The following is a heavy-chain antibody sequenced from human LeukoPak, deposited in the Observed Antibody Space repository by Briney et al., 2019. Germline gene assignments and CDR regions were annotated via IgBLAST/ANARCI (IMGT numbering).Heavy chain of an antibody. J-gene: IGHJ6*03. Sequence: PSETLSLTCTVSGGSISSYYWSWIRQPPGKGLEWIGYIYYSGSTNYNPSLKSRVTISVDTSKNQFSLKLSSVTAADTAVYYCARGFWREKYCSGSTCYNPLHYDYYMDVWARGTTVTVSS. D-gene: IGHD2-15*01. V-gene: IGHV4-59*08. CDR2: IYYSGST. CDR3: ARGFWREKYCSGSTCYNPLHYDYYMDV. CDR1: GGSISSYY.